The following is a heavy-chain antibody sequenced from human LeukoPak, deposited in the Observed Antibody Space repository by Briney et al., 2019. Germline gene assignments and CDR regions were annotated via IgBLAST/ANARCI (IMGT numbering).Heavy chain of an antibody. D-gene: IGHD6-13*01. CDR3: ATLKYSSNWYTAYSQY. CDR1: GFTFNNYG. CDR2: ISYDGSNK. J-gene: IGHJ1*01. Sequence: AGGSLRLSCVTSGFTFNNYGMHWVRQAPGKGLEWVALISYDGSNKGYADSVKGRFTISRDNSRNTVYLQMDSLSPEDTAVYYCATLKYSSNWYTAYSQYWGQGTLVTVSS. V-gene: IGHV3-30*03.